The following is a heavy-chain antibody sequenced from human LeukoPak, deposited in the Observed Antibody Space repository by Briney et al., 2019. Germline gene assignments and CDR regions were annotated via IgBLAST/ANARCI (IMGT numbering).Heavy chain of an antibody. CDR1: GGSISSYY. Sequence: SETLSLTCTVSGGSISSYYWSWIRQPPGKGLKWIGYIYTSGSTNYNPSLKSRVTISVDTSKNQFSLKLSSVTAADTAVYYCARHGDYYDSSGYYLLFDYWGQGTLVTVSS. J-gene: IGHJ4*02. D-gene: IGHD3-22*01. V-gene: IGHV4-4*09. CDR2: IYTSGST. CDR3: ARHGDYYDSSGYYLLFDY.